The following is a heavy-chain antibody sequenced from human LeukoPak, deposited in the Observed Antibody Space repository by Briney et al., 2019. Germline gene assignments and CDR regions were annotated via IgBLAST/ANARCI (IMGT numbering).Heavy chain of an antibody. V-gene: IGHV4-4*02. Sequence: PSGTLSLTCAVSGGSISSSNWWSWVRQPPGKGLEWIGEIYHSGSTNYNPSLKSRVTISVDKSKNQFSLKLSSVTAADTAVYYCARGLNKYYYDSSGYPDAFDIWGQGTMVTVSS. CDR2: IYHSGST. J-gene: IGHJ3*02. D-gene: IGHD3-22*01. CDR1: GGSISSSNW. CDR3: ARGLNKYYYDSSGYPDAFDI.